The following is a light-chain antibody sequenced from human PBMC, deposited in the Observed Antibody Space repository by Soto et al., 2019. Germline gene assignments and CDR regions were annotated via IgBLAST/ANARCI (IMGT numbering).Light chain of an antibody. J-gene: IGLJ3*02. CDR1: SSNIGADYD. Sequence: SVLTQPPSVSGAPGESVTISCIGNSSNIGADYDVVWYQQFPGTAPKLLFYGYTNRPSGVPDRFSGSRSGTSASLSIIGLRAEDEADYHCQSYDRSLRSSVFGGGTKVTVL. CDR3: QSYDRSLRSSV. V-gene: IGLV1-40*01. CDR2: GYT.